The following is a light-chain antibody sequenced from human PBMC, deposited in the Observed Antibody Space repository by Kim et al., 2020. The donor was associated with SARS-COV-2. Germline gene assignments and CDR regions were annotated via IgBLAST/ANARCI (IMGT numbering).Light chain of an antibody. CDR3: QQSYSTPYT. J-gene: IGKJ2*01. CDR2: AAS. V-gene: IGKV1-39*01. CDR1: QSISSY. Sequence: DIQMTQSPSSLSASVGDRVTITCRASQSISSYLNWYQQKPGKAPKLLIYAASSLQSGVPSRFSGSGSGTDFTLTISSLQPEDFATCYCQQSYSTPYTFGQGTKLEI.